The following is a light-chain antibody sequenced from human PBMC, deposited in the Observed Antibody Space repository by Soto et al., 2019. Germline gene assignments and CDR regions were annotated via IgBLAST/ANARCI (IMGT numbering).Light chain of an antibody. CDR1: QNIDSY. Sequence: DIQMTQSPSSLSVSLGDRVTITCRASQNIDSYLNWYQQKPGKAPKLLIYAASSLQSGVPSGFSGSGSWTDFTRTISSLQPEDFATDYCQQSYSTPYNFGQGTKLEIK. J-gene: IGKJ2*01. V-gene: IGKV1-39*01. CDR2: AAS. CDR3: QQSYSTPYN.